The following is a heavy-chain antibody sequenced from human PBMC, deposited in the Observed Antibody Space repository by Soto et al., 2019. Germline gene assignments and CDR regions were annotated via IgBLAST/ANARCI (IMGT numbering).Heavy chain of an antibody. D-gene: IGHD6-19*01. CDR1: GYTFTGYY. Sequence: ASVKVSCKASGYTFTGYYMHWVRQAPGQGLAWMGWIHPNSGGTNYAQKFQGRVTMTRDTSISTAYMELSRLRSDDTAAYYCARDRFWYSSGWYGRDYWGQGALVTVSS. CDR2: IHPNSGGT. CDR3: ARDRFWYSSGWYGRDY. J-gene: IGHJ4*02. V-gene: IGHV1-2*02.